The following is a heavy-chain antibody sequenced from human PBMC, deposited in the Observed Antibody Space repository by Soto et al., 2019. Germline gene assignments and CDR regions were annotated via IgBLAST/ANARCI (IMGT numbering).Heavy chain of an antibody. Sequence: QITLKESGPTLVKPTQTLTLTRTFSGFSLSTRGVGVGWIRQPPGKALEWLALLYWDDDEGYSPSLKSRLTNTKDTSKNPLVLTMTTMYPVDTASYYCAHRPRGYSYHFDYWGQGTLVTVSS. CDR3: AHRPRGYSYHFDY. CDR2: LYWDDDE. V-gene: IGHV2-5*02. D-gene: IGHD5-18*01. J-gene: IGHJ4*02. CDR1: GFSLSTRGVG.